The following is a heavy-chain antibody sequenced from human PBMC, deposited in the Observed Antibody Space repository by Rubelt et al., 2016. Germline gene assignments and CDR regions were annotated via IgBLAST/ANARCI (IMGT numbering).Heavy chain of an antibody. CDR2: IYYSGST. D-gene: IGHD2-15*01. V-gene: IGHV4-31*09. Sequence: QVQLQESGPGLVKPSQTLSLTCTVSGGSISSGGYYWSWLRQHPGKGLEWIGYIYYSGSTYYNPSLKGRVTISVDTSKNQFSLKLSSVTAADTAVYYCFVVVAATTFDYWGQGTLVTVSS. CDR1: GGSISSGGYY. J-gene: IGHJ4*02. CDR3: FVVVAATTFDY.